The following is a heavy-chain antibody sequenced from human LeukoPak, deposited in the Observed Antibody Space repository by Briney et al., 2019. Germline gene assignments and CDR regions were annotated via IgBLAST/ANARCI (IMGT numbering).Heavy chain of an antibody. CDR2: IIPLFETG. J-gene: IGHJ5*02. CDR1: GGTFTNYA. V-gene: IGHV1-69*05. CDR3: AITGDRGFDP. D-gene: IGHD7-27*01. Sequence: ASVKVSCKASGGTFTNYAFSWVRQAPGQGLEWMGGIIPLFETGTYAQKFQGRVTITRDLSTSTAYMDLTNLRSEDTAMYYCAITGDRGFDPWGPGTLVSVSS.